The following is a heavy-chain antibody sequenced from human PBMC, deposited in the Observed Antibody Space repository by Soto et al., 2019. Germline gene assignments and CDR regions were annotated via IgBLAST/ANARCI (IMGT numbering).Heavy chain of an antibody. CDR3: ASDLSGRADV. CDR2: MNEDGGTT. CDR1: GFTFSSYW. V-gene: IGHV3-74*01. J-gene: IGHJ6*02. D-gene: IGHD3-10*01. Sequence: PGGSLRLSCAASGFTFSSYWMHWVRQAPGKGLVWVSRMNEDGGTTDYADSVKGRFTISRDNAKNTLYLQMNSLRVEATAVYYCASDLSGRADVWGQGTTVTVSS.